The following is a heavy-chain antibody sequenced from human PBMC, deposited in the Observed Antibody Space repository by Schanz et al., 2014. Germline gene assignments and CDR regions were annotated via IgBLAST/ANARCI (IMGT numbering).Heavy chain of an antibody. CDR3: ARDLVRGVILSPFDY. Sequence: QVQLVQSGAEVKKPGASVKVSCKASGYTFTSSGFSWVRQAPGQGLEWVGIINPSGGSTTFAQKFQGRVTMTTDTSASTVYMELSSLRSEDTAVYYCARDLVRGVILSPFDYWGQGTQVTVSS. CDR2: INPSGGST. V-gene: IGHV1-46*03. D-gene: IGHD3-10*01. J-gene: IGHJ4*02. CDR1: GYTFTSSG.